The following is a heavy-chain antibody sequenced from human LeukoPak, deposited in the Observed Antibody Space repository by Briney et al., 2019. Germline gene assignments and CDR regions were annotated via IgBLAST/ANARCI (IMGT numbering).Heavy chain of an antibody. CDR3: ASSDSSGYYYDY. V-gene: IGHV1-69*13. D-gene: IGHD3-22*01. CDR2: IIPIFGTA. J-gene: IGHJ4*02. CDR1: GYTFTSYG. Sequence: SVKVSCKASGYTFTSYGISWVRQAPGQGLEWMGGIIPIFGTANYAQKFQGRVTITADESTSTAYMELSSLRSEDTAVYYCASSDSSGYYYDYWGQGTLVTVSS.